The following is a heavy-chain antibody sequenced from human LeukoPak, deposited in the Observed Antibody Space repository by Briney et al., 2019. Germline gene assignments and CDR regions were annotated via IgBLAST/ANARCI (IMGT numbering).Heavy chain of an antibody. CDR2: ISWNSGSI. V-gene: IGHV3-9*01. J-gene: IGHJ4*02. CDR3: AKEEGGLYYFDY. CDR1: GFTFDDYA. Sequence: GGSLRLSCAASGFTFDDYAMHWVRQAPGKGLEWVSGISWNSGSIGYADSVKGRFTISRDNAKNSLYLQMNSLRAEDTALYYCAKEEGGLYYFDYWGQGTLVTVSS. D-gene: IGHD3-16*01.